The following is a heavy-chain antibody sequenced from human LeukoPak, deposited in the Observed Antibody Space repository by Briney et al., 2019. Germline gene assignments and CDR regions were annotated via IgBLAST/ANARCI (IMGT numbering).Heavy chain of an antibody. J-gene: IGHJ4*02. Sequence: ASVKVSCKASGYTFTGYYMHLVRQAPGQGLEWMGWINPNSGGTNYAQKFQGRVTMTRDTSISTAYMELSRLRSDDTAVYYCARGGDFWSGYYIDYWGQGTLVTVSS. D-gene: IGHD3-3*01. CDR1: GYTFTGYY. CDR2: INPNSGGT. CDR3: ARGGDFWSGYYIDY. V-gene: IGHV1-2*02.